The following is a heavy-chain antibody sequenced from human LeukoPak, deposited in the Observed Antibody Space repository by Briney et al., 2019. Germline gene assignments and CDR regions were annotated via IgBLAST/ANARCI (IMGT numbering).Heavy chain of an antibody. V-gene: IGHV4-34*01. CDR1: GGSFSGYY. CDR3: AAYCGGDCFSFDY. Sequence: SETLSLTCAVHGGSFSGYYWSWIRQPPGKGLEWIGEINHSGSTNYNPSLKSRVTISVDTSKNQFSLKLSSVTAADTAVYYCAAYCGGDCFSFDYWGQGTLVTVSS. D-gene: IGHD2-21*02. CDR2: INHSGST. J-gene: IGHJ4*02.